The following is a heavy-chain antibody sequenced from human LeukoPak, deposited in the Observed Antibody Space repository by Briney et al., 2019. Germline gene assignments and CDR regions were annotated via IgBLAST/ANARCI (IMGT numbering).Heavy chain of an antibody. Sequence: ASVKVSCKASGYTFTGYYMHWVRQAPGQGLERMGWINPNSGGTNYAQKFQGRVTMTRDTSISTAYMELSRLRSDDTAVYYCARDLINYGSGSYFNLLGNYWGQGTLVTVSS. CDR2: INPNSGGT. J-gene: IGHJ4*02. V-gene: IGHV1-2*02. CDR1: GYTFTGYY. D-gene: IGHD3-10*01. CDR3: ARDLINYGSGSYFNLLGNY.